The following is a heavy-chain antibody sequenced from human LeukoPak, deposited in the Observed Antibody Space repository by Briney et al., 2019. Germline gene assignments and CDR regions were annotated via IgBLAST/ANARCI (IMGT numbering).Heavy chain of an antibody. Sequence: SETLSLTCIVSGGSISSGTYYWGWVRQPPGKGLEWVGTTYYSGSTYYNPSLKSRVTISVDTSKNQFSLKLSSVTAADTAVYFCARYGVTAPGSGAFWFDPWGQGTLVTVSS. D-gene: IGHD2-21*02. CDR1: GGSISSGTYY. CDR2: TYYSGST. V-gene: IGHV4-39*01. J-gene: IGHJ5*02. CDR3: ARYGVTAPGSGAFWFDP.